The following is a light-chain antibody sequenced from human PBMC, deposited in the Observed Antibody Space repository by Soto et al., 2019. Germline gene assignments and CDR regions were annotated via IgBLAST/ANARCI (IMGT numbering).Light chain of an antibody. J-gene: IGKJ1*01. Sequence: VLTQSAATLSLSPGERATLSCRTIPSVSSSYLAWYQQKPCHAPMLLIYRASSRSTGIPDRFSGSGSATDFTLTISRLESEDFAVYYCQQYSRSSWTVGQGTKVDIK. CDR3: QQYSRSSWT. CDR2: RAS. CDR1: PSVSSSY. V-gene: IGKV3-20*01.